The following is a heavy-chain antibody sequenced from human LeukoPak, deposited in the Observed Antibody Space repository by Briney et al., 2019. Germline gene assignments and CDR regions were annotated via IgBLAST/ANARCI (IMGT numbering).Heavy chain of an antibody. J-gene: IGHJ6*02. CDR1: GGSISSGGYY. V-gene: IGHV4-31*03. CDR3: ARVRAYCGGDCYNPYYYYGMDV. CDR2: IYYSGST. Sequence: SETLSLTCTVSGGSISSGGYYWSWIRQHPGKGLEWIGYIYYSGSTYYNPSLKSRVTISVDTSKNQFSLKLSSVTAADTAVYYCARVRAYCGGDCYNPYYYYGMDVWGQGTTVTVSS. D-gene: IGHD2-21*02.